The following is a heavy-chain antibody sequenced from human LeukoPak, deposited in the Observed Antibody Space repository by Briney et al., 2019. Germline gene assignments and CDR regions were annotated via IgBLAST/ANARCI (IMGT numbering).Heavy chain of an antibody. CDR1: GYSFTTYW. V-gene: IGHV5-51*01. CDR2: IYPSDSDT. Sequence: GESLKISCWGSGYSFTTYWIGWVRQMPGKGLEWMAIIYPSDSDTRYSPSFQGQVTISADKSINTAYLQWSSLKASDTAMYYCAQAAGPSSWFDPWGQGTLVTVSS. J-gene: IGHJ5*02. CDR3: AQAAGPSSWFDP. D-gene: IGHD6-13*01.